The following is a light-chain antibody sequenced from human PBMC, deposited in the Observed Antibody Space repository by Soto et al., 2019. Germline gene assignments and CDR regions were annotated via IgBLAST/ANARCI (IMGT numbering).Light chain of an antibody. Sequence: EIVLTQSPGTLSLSPGERATLSCRASQSVSSSYLAWYQQKPGQAPRLLIYGASSRATGIPDRFSGSGSGTDFTLTISRLEPEDVAVYYRQQYGSSTGTFGQGTKVEIK. CDR1: QSVSSSY. V-gene: IGKV3-20*01. J-gene: IGKJ1*01. CDR2: GAS. CDR3: QQYGSSTGT.